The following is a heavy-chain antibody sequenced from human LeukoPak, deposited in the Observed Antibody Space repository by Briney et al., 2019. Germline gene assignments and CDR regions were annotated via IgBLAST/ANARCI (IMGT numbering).Heavy chain of an antibody. CDR3: AREGYYDSSGYYYSSMSPFDY. V-gene: IGHV1-69*13. CDR2: IIPIFGTA. D-gene: IGHD3-22*01. CDR1: GYTFTSYA. Sequence: SVKVSCKASGYTFTSYAISWVRQAPGQGLEWMGGIIPIFGTANYAQKFQGRVTITADESTSTAYMELSSLRSEDTAVYYYAREGYYDSSGYYYSSMSPFDYWGQGTLVTVSS. J-gene: IGHJ4*02.